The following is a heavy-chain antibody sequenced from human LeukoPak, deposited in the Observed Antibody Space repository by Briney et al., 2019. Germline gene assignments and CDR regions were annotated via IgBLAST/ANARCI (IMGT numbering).Heavy chain of an antibody. J-gene: IGHJ4*02. Sequence: ASVKVSCKASGYTFTEYYIYWVRQAPGQGLEWMGWINPNSGGTNYAQKFQGRVTMTRDTSISTAYMELSGLTSDDTAVYYCARGRGISSLPYWGQGTLVTVSS. D-gene: IGHD6-13*01. CDR2: INPNSGGT. V-gene: IGHV1-2*02. CDR1: GYTFTEYY. CDR3: ARGRGISSLPY.